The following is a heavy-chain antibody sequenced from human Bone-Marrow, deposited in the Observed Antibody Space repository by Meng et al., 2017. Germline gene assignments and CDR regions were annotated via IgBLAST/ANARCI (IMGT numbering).Heavy chain of an antibody. J-gene: IGHJ4*01. Sequence: QVEVQGSGPGLVKPSQTLSLTCTVSGGSIRSGGYYWSWIRQHPGKGLEWIGYIYYSGSTYYNPSLKSLVTISVDTSKNQFSLKLSSVTAADTAVYYCARWAPSSRTFDYWGQGTLVTVSS. CDR3: ARWAPSSRTFDY. CDR1: GGSIRSGGYY. V-gene: IGHV4-31*01. D-gene: IGHD6-13*01. CDR2: IYYSGST.